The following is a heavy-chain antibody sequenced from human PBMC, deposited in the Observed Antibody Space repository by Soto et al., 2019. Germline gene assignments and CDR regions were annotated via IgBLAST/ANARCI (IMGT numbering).Heavy chain of an antibody. V-gene: IGHV3-48*02. CDR3: ARFFGSGFDY. Sequence: EVELVESGGGLVQPGGSLRLSCVASGFTFSTDSMKWVRQAPGKGLEWVAHISTSGATRYYADSVKGRFTISRDNAKTSLYLQMDSLRNEYTAVYYCARFFGSGFDYWGQGTLVTVSS. D-gene: IGHD6-19*01. CDR2: ISTSGATR. J-gene: IGHJ4*02. CDR1: GFTFSTDS.